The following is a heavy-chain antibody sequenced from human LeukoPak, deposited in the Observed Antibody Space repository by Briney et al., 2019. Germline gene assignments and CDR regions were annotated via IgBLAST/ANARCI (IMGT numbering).Heavy chain of an antibody. J-gene: IGHJ4*02. CDR3: AKSPGQIQLDYFDY. D-gene: IGHD1-1*01. CDR1: GFTFNNYA. V-gene: IGHV3-23*01. CDR2: ISGSGVTT. Sequence: GGSLRLSCAASGFTFNNYAMSWVRQAPGMGLEWVSTISGSGVTTYYADSVRGRFTISRDNSKTTLYLQLDSLRPEDVAIYYWAKSPGQIQLDYFDYWGQGTLVTVSS.